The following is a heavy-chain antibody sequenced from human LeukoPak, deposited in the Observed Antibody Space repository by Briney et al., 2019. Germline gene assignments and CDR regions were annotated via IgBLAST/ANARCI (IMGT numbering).Heavy chain of an antibody. CDR1: GFTFSSYS. J-gene: IGHJ4*02. D-gene: IGHD3-16*01. V-gene: IGHV3-21*01. CDR2: ISSSSSYI. Sequence: GGSLRLSCAASGFTFSSYSMNWVRQAPGKGLEWVSSISSSSSYIYYADSVKGRFTISRDNAKNSLYLQMNSLRAEDTAVYYCASSGDLLGPRDYWGQGTLVTVSS. CDR3: ASSGDLLGPRDY.